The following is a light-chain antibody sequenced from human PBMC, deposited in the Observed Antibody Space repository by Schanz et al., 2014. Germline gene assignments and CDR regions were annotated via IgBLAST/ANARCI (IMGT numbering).Light chain of an antibody. V-gene: IGLV2-11*01. CDR1: SSDVGGYNY. CDR2: DVS. Sequence: SALTQPRSVSGSPGQSVTISCTGTSSDVGGYNYVSWYQQHPGKAPKLIICDVSERPSGVPDRFSGSKSGNTASLTISGLQTEDEADYYCSSFAGFHAPLWVFGGGTKLTVL. CDR3: SSFAGFHAPLWV. J-gene: IGLJ3*02.